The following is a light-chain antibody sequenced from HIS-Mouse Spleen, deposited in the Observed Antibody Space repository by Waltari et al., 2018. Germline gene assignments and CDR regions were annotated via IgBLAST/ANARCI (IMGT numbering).Light chain of an antibody. CDR3: SSYTSSSTLV. V-gene: IGLV2-14*03. J-gene: IGLJ2*01. Sequence: QSALTQPASVSGSPGQSITISCTGTSSDVGGYNYVSWYQQHPGKAPNLMIYDVSNRPSGVSTRLSGSKSGNTASLTISGLQAEDEADYYCSSYTSSSTLVFGGGTKLTVL. CDR1: SSDVGGYNY. CDR2: DVS.